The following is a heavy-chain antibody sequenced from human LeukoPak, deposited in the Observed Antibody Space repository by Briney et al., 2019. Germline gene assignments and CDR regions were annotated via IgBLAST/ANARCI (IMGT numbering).Heavy chain of an antibody. CDR2: ISSSGSTI. Sequence: GGSLRLSCAASGFTFSDYYMSWIRQAPGKGLKWVSYISSSGSTIYYADSVKGRFTISRDNAKNSLYLQMNSLRAEDTAVYYCARDPHWAAVYYYYYMDVWGKGTTVTISS. D-gene: IGHD6-13*01. CDR3: ARDPHWAAVYYYYYMDV. V-gene: IGHV3-11*01. J-gene: IGHJ6*03. CDR1: GFTFSDYY.